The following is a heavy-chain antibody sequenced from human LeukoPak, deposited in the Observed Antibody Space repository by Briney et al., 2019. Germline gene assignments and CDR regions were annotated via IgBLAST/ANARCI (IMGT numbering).Heavy chain of an antibody. CDR3: TRQGGDYYGSGSYDYYYYMDV. CDR1: GFTFSSYA. Sequence: GGSLRLSCAASGFTFSSYAMSWVRQAPGKGLEWVSAISGSGGSTYYADSVKGRFTISRDDSKNTAYLQMNSLKTEDTAVYYCTRQGGDYYGSGSYDYYYYMDVWGKGTTVTVSS. V-gene: IGHV3-23*01. D-gene: IGHD3-10*01. CDR2: ISGSGGST. J-gene: IGHJ6*03.